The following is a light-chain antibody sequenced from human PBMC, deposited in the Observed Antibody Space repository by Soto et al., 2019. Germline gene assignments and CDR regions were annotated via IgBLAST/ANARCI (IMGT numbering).Light chain of an antibody. CDR3: QQYNNWPALT. CDR1: QSVSSN. V-gene: IGKV3D-15*01. Sequence: EIVMTQSPATLSVSPGERATLSCRASQSVSSNLAGYQQKPGQAPRLLIYDASTRATGIPARFSGSGSGTEFTLTISSLQSEDFADYYCQQYNNWPALTFGGGTKVEIK. J-gene: IGKJ4*01. CDR2: DAS.